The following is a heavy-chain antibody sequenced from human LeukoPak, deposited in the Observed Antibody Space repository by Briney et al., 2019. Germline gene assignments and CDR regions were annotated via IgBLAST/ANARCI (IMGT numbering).Heavy chain of an antibody. D-gene: IGHD3-16*02. J-gene: IGHJ6*02. Sequence: GSLRLSCAASGFTFSSYSMNWVRQPPGKGLEWIGEINHSGSTNYNPSLKSRVTISVDTSKNQFSLKLSSVTAADTAVYYCARSLASRYYYYGMDVWGQGTTVTVSS. CDR2: INHSGST. CDR3: ARSLASRYYYYGMDV. CDR1: GFTFSSYS. V-gene: IGHV4-34*01.